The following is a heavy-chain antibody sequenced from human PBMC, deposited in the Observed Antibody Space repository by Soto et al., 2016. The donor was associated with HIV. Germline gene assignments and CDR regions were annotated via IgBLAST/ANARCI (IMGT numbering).Heavy chain of an antibody. Sequence: ELQLVESGGGLVQPGGSLKLSCAASGFTFSGSAMHWVRQTSGKGLEWVGHIRTKTSSYATAYAASVVGRFTISRDDSKNTAYLQMNSLKTXDTAMYYCTRDPYYYYMDVWGKGTTVTVSS. CDR2: IRTKTSSYAT. V-gene: IGHV3-73*01. J-gene: IGHJ6*03. CDR1: GFTFSGSA. CDR3: TRDPYYYYMDV.